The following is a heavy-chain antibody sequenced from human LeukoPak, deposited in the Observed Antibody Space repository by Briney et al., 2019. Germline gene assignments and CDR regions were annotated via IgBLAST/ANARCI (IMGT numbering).Heavy chain of an antibody. CDR3: ARDFGGFIAVAAWSAYTFDY. V-gene: IGHV3-30-3*01. J-gene: IGHJ4*02. CDR2: ISYDGSNK. CDR1: GFTFSSYA. Sequence: PGRSLRPFCAASGFTFSSYAMHWGRQAPGKGLEWVAVISYDGSNKYYADSVKGRFTISRDNSKNTLYLQMNSLRAEDTAVYYCARDFGGFIAVAAWSAYTFDYWGQGALVTVSS. D-gene: IGHD6-19*01.